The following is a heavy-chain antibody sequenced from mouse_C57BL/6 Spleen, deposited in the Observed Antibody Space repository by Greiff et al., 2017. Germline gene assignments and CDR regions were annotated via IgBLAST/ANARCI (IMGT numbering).Heavy chain of an antibody. Sequence: EVKLVESGGDLVKPGGSLKLSCAASGFTFSSYGMSWVRQTPDKRLEWVATISSGGSYTYYPDSVKGRFTISRDNAKNTLYLQMSSLKSEDTAMYYCARPPRDYAMDYWGQGTSVTVSS. CDR1: GFTFSSYG. CDR2: ISSGGSYT. V-gene: IGHV5-6*02. J-gene: IGHJ4*01. CDR3: ARPPRDYAMDY.